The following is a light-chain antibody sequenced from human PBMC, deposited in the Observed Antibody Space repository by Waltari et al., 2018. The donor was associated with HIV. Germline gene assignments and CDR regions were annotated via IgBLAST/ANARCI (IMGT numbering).Light chain of an antibody. CDR1: SSDVGGYDS. J-gene: IGLJ3*02. CDR2: EVI. V-gene: IGLV2-11*01. Sequence: QSALTQPRSVSGSPGQSVTISCTGTSSDVGGYDSVSWYLQHPGKVPKLIIYEVIKRASGVPDRFAGSKCGNTASRTISGLQTEDEADYFCCSYAGTYTYVLFGGGTKLTVL. CDR3: CSYAGTYTYVL.